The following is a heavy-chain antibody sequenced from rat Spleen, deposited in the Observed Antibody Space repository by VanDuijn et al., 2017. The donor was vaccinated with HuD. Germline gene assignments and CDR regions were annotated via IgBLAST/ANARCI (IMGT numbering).Heavy chain of an antibody. V-gene: IGHV5-29*01. D-gene: IGHD1-2*01. CDR2: ISYDGTRT. J-gene: IGHJ2*01. Sequence: EVQLVESDGGLVQPGRSLKLSCAASGFTFSNYDMAWVCQAPTKGLEWVATISYDGTRTYYRDSVKGRFTISRDNATSTLYLQMDSLRSEDTATYYCARRADYSTYILDGWGQGVMVTVSS. CDR1: GFTFSNYD. CDR3: ARRADYSTYILDG.